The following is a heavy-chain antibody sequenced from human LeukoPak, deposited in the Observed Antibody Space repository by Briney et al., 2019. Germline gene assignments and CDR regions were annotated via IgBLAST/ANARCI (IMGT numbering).Heavy chain of an antibody. CDR3: TKDASYARENDNSGFFID. Sequence: QPGGSLRLSCAASGFTFTSYDMSWVRQTPGKGLEWVASMSCGGDSDYYADSVKGRFTVSRDKSKHTLYVQMNSLRADDTAVYYCTKDASYARENDNSGFFIDWGQGTLVTVS. CDR1: GFTFTSYD. D-gene: IGHD3-22*01. V-gene: IGHV3-23*01. CDR2: MSCGGDSD. J-gene: IGHJ4*02.